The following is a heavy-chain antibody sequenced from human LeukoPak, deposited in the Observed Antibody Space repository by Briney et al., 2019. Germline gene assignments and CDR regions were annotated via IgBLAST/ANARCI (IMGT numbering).Heavy chain of an antibody. V-gene: IGHV3-15*01. CDR2: IRSNVAGGAA. CDR1: GFAFSNAW. Sequence: GESLRLSCAASGFAFSNAWMTWVRQAPGKGLEWVGLIRSNVAGGAADYVAPVKGRFTISRDDSRNAVFLQMDSLKTEDTAVYYCCVDPPWGSRSCDYWGQGTLVT. J-gene: IGHJ4*02. D-gene: IGHD6-13*01. CDR3: CVDPPWGSRSCDY.